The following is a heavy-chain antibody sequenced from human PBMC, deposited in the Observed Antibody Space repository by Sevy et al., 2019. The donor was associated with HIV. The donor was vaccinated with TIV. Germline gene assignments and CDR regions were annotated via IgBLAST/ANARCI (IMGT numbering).Heavy chain of an antibody. CDR3: ARDGGDHDYYYYYGMDV. V-gene: IGHV4-59*01. CDR2: IYYSGST. D-gene: IGHD4-17*01. J-gene: IGHJ6*02. CDR1: GGSISSYY. Sequence: SETLSLTCTVSGGSISSYYWSWIRQPPGKGLEWIGYIYYSGSTNYNPSLKSRVTISVDTSKNQFSLKLSSVTAADTAVYYCARDGGDHDYYYYYGMDVWGQGTMVTVSS.